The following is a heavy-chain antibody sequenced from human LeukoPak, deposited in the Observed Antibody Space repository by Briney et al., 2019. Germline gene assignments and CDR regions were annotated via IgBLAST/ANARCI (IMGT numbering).Heavy chain of an antibody. CDR3: ATGVHGIAAAGDYYFDY. CDR2: MYYRGNT. V-gene: IGHV4-59*01. Sequence: SGPTLVKPSETLSLTCTVSGGSISSYYWSWIRQPPGKGLEWIGYMYYRGNTNYDPSLKSRVTISIDTPNNQFSLKLSSVTAADTAVYYCATGVHGIAAAGDYYFDYWGQGTLVTVSS. J-gene: IGHJ4*02. D-gene: IGHD6-13*01. CDR1: GGSISSYY.